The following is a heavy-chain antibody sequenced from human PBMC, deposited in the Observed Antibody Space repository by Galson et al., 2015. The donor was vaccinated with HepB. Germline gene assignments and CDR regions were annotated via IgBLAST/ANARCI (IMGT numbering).Heavy chain of an antibody. CDR3: ARLGTTGYGSEY. CDR2: INPNSGGK. V-gene: IGHV1-2*06. J-gene: IGHJ4*02. D-gene: IGHD3-9*01. Sequence: SVKVSCKASGYTFTGYYMHWVRQAPGRGLEWMGRINPNSGGKNYAQNFQGRVTMTRDTSISTDYMELSRLRSDDTAVYYCARLGTTGYGSEYWGQGTLVTVSS. CDR1: GYTFTGYY.